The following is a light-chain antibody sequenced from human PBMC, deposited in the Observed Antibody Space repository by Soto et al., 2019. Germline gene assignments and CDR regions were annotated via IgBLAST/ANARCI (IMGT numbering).Light chain of an antibody. CDR1: QSISSW. CDR3: QQYNSYSWT. V-gene: IGKV1-5*03. J-gene: IGKJ1*01. CDR2: KAS. Sequence: DIQMTQSPSTLSASVGDRVTITCRASQSISSWLAWYQQKPGKAPKLLIYKASSLESGVPSRFSGSRSGTEFTLTISSLQPDDFATYYCQQYNSYSWTFGQGTNVDIK.